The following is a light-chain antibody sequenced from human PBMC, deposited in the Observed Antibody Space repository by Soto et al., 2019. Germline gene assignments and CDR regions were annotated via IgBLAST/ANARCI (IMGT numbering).Light chain of an antibody. CDR2: GAS. CDR1: QSVRSSY. Sequence: VLTQSPGTLSLSPGERATLSCRASQSVRSSYLAWYQQKPGQAPRLLIYGASSRATGIPDRFSGSGSGTDFTLTISRLEPEDFAVYYCQQYGSSPQTFGQGTKVEIK. V-gene: IGKV3-20*01. J-gene: IGKJ1*01. CDR3: QQYGSSPQT.